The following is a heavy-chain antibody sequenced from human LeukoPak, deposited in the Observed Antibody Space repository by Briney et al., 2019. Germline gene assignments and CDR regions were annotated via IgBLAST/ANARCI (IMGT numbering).Heavy chain of an antibody. D-gene: IGHD6-6*01. CDR3: ARPRTTSSSPNAFDI. V-gene: IGHV1-18*01. CDR2: ISAYNGNT. CDR1: GYTFTSYG. J-gene: IGHJ3*02. Sequence: ASVKVSCKASGYTFTSYGISWVRQAPGQGLEWMGRISAYNGNTNYAQKLQGRVTMTTDTSTSTAYMELRSLRSDDTAVYYCARPRTTSSSPNAFDIWGQGTMVTVSS.